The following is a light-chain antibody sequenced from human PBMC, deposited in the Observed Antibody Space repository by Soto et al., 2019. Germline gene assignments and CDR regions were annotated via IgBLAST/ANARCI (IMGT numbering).Light chain of an antibody. CDR3: QQRSNWPLT. V-gene: IGKV3-11*01. CDR1: QSVSSY. CDR2: DAS. J-gene: IGKJ4*01. Sequence: EIVLTQSPATLSLSPGERATLSCRASQSVSSYLAWYQQKPGQAPRLLIYDASNRATGIPARFSGSGSGTDFTLTISSLEPEDFAAYYCQQRSNWPLTFGGGTKVESK.